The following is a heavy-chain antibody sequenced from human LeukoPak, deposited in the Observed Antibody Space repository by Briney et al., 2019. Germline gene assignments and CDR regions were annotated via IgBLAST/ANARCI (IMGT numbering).Heavy chain of an antibody. J-gene: IGHJ5*02. Sequence: SQTLSLTCAISGDSVSSNSVTWNWIRQSPSRGLEWLGRTYYRSTWYNDYAVSVRGRITVNPDTSKNQFSLHLNSVTPEDTAVYYCARRLTQYDCFDPWGQRILVTVSS. CDR3: ARRLTQYDCFDP. D-gene: IGHD2-2*01. CDR2: TYYRSTWYN. CDR1: GDSVSSNSVT. V-gene: IGHV6-1*01.